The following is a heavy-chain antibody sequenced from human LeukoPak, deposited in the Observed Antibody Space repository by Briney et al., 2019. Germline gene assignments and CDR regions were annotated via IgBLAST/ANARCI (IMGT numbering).Heavy chain of an antibody. CDR1: GFTFSTYS. CDR3: AELGITMIGGV. Sequence: GSLRLSCAASGFTFSTYSMNWVRQASGKGLEWLSYISSTSSTKYYADSVKGRFTISRDNAKNSLYLQMNSLRAEDTAVYYCAELGITMIGGVWGKGTTVTISS. V-gene: IGHV3-48*04. CDR2: ISSTSSTK. D-gene: IGHD3-10*02. J-gene: IGHJ6*03.